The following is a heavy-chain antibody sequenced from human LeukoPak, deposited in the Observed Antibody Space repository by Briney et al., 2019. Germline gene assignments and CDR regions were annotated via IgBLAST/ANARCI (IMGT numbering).Heavy chain of an antibody. CDR3: ARSLLWFGELFAYFDY. CDR2: IHYSGST. Sequence: SETLSLTCTVSGGSISSSSYYWGWIRQPPGKGLEWIGSIHYSGSTNYNPSLKSRVTISVDTSKNQFSLKLSSVTAADTAVYYCARSLLWFGELFAYFDYWGQGTLVTVSS. D-gene: IGHD3-10*01. J-gene: IGHJ4*02. CDR1: GGSISSSSYY. V-gene: IGHV4-39*07.